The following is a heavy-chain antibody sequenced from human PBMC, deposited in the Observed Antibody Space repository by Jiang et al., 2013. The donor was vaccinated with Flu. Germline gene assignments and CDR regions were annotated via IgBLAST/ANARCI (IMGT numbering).Heavy chain of an antibody. CDR1: GGSISSSSYY. D-gene: IGHD6-19*01. V-gene: IGHV4-39*01. J-gene: IGHJ4*02. CDR2: IYYSGST. CDR3: ARLAVAGPILYYYFDY. Sequence: LLKPSETLSLTCTVSGGSISSSSYYWGWIRQPPGKGLEWIGSIYYSGSTYYNPSLKSRVTISVDTSKNQFSLKLSSVTAADTAVYYCARLAVAGPILYYYFDYWGQGTLVTVSS.